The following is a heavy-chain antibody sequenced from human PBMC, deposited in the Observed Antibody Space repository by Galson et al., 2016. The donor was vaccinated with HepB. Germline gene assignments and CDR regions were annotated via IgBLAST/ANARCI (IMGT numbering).Heavy chain of an antibody. CDR3: ASHLGGSSLDPFDI. CDR1: GFTFSSYW. CDR2: INSDGSST. J-gene: IGHJ3*02. Sequence: SLRLSCAASGFTFSSYWMHWVRQAPGKGLVWVSRINSDGSSTSYADSVKGRFTISRDNAKNTLYLNMISLRAEDTASYYCASHLGGSSLDPFDILGRGTMVTVSS. D-gene: IGHD3-16*01. V-gene: IGHV3-74*01.